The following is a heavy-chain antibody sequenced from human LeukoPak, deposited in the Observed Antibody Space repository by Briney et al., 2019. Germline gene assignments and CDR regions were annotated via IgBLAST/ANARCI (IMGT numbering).Heavy chain of an antibody. CDR1: GYSISSGYY. CDR2: IFYSGST. V-gene: IGHV4-38-2*02. J-gene: IGHJ3*02. D-gene: IGHD3-10*01. Sequence: SETLSLTCTVSGYSISSGYYWGWIRQPPGKGLEWIGNIFYSGSTYYSPSLRSRVTISLDTSRNQFSLRLNSVTAADTAVYYCAKSNGYGLVDIWGQGTMVTVSS. CDR3: AKSNGYGLVDI.